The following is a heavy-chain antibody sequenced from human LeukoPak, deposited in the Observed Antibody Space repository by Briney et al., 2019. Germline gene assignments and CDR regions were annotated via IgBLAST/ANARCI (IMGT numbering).Heavy chain of an antibody. D-gene: IGHD4-17*01. V-gene: IGHV5-51*01. Sequence: GESLKISSKGSGYSFASYWIGWVRQVPGKGLEWMGIIFPGDSDTRYSPSFQGQVTISDDKSISTAYLQWSSLMASDTAKYYCARQNYGDYDVNFDYWGQGTLVTVSS. J-gene: IGHJ4*02. CDR2: IFPGDSDT. CDR1: GYSFASYW. CDR3: ARQNYGDYDVNFDY.